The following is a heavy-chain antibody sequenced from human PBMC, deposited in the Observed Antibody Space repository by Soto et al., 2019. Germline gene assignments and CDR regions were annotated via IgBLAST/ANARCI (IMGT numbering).Heavy chain of an antibody. CDR2: IYYSGST. J-gene: IGHJ6*02. Sequence: PSETLSLPCPVSGCSISSGGYYWSWIRQHPGKGLEWIGYIYYSGSTYYNPSLKSRVTISVDTSKNQFSLKLSSVTAADTAVYYCARVTNGYYDSSGYYPFGYYYYYGMDVWGQGTTVTVPS. CDR3: ARVTNGYYDSSGYYPFGYYYYYGMDV. V-gene: IGHV4-31*03. CDR1: GCSISSGGYY. D-gene: IGHD3-22*01.